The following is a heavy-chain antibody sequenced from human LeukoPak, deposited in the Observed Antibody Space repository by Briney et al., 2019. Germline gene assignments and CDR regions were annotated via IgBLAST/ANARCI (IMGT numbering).Heavy chain of an antibody. V-gene: IGHV3-74*01. CDR3: ARGRWYFDY. J-gene: IGHJ4*02. Sequence: HTGGSLRLSCAASGFSFRSYWMHWVRQAPGKGLVWVSRINTDGTNTGYADSVKGRFTISRDNAKNSLYLQMNSLRAEDTAVYYCARGRWYFDYWGQGTLVTVSS. CDR1: GFSFRSYW. D-gene: IGHD6-13*01. CDR2: INTDGTNT.